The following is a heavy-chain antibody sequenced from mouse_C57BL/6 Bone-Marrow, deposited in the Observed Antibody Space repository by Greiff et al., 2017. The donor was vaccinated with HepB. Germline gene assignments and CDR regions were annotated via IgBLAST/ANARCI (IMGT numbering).Heavy chain of an antibody. CDR3: ARSRFSASSSFDY. V-gene: IGHV14-3*01. J-gene: IGHJ2*01. CDR1: GFNIKNTY. Sequence: EVQGVESVAELVRPGASVKLSCTASGFNIKNTYMHWVKQRPEQGLEWIGRIDPANGNTKYAPKFQGKATITADTSSNTPYLQLSSLTSEDTALYFCARSRFSASSSFDYWGEGTPLTVSS. D-gene: IGHD1-1*01. CDR2: IDPANGNT.